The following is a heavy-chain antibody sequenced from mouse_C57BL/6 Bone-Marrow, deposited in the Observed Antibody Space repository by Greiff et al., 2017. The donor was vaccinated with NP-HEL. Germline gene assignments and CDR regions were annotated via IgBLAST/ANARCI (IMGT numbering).Heavy chain of an antibody. D-gene: IGHD2-12*01. V-gene: IGHV1-26*01. J-gene: IGHJ1*03. Sequence: VQLQQSGPELVKPGASVKISCKASGYTFTDYYMNWVKQSHGKSLEWIGDINPNNGGTSYNQKFKGKATLTVDKSSSTAYMELRSLTSEDSAVYYCARAGDSYWYFDVWGTGTTVTVSS. CDR2: INPNNGGT. CDR1: GYTFTDYY. CDR3: ARAGDSYWYFDV.